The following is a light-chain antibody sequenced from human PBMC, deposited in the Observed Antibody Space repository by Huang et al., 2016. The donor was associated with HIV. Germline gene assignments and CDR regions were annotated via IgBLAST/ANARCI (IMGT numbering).Light chain of an antibody. J-gene: IGKJ1*01. V-gene: IGKV3-15*01. CDR2: GAS. CDR1: QTVSSN. Sequence: EIVLTQSPATLSVSPGERATLSCRSSQTVSSNLALYQQKPGQAPKLLIYGASTRATGIPARLSGGGSGTEVTLTICSLQSEDFAVYYCQEYNNWPRTFGQGTKVEIK. CDR3: QEYNNWPRT.